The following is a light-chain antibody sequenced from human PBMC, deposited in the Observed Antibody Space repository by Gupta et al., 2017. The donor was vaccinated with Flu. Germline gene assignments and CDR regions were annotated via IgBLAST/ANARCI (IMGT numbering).Light chain of an antibody. CDR1: IIHLAGYNC. J-gene: IGLJ1*01. Sequence: IIHLAGYNCLSGSHLHPGKAPNLMIYDFFKRPSGVPDRFSVSKSGNTASLTISGLQAEDEADYYCCSYAGSYTFDVFGTGTKVTVL. V-gene: IGLV2-11*01. CDR3: CSYAGSYTFDV. CDR2: DFF.